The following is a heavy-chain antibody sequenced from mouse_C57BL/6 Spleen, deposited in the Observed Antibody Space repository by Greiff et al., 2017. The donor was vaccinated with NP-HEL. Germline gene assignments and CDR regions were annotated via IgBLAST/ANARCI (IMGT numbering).Heavy chain of an antibody. CDR3: VSGSKGWYFDV. V-gene: IGHV10-1*01. Sequence: EVQLQESGGGLVQPKGSLKLSCAASGFSFNTYAMNWVRQAPGKGLEWVARIRSKSNNYATYYADSVKDRFTISRDDSESMLYLQMNNLKTEDTAMYYCVSGSKGWYFDVWGTGTTVTVSS. D-gene: IGHD1-3*01. CDR2: IRSKSNNYAT. CDR1: GFSFNTYA. J-gene: IGHJ1*03.